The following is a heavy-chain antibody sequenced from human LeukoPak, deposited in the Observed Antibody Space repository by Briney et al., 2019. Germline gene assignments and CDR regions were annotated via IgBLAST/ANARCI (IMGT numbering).Heavy chain of an antibody. J-gene: IGHJ4*02. CDR3: ATYSGYDRIFDY. D-gene: IGHD5-12*01. V-gene: IGHV3-48*01. Sequence: GGSLKLSCAASGFTFSTYGMSWVRQAPGKGLEWLSYISGSSSAINYADSVKGRFTISRDNAKNSLFLQMNSLRAEDTAVYYCATYSGYDRIFDYWGQGTLVTVSS. CDR1: GFTFSTYG. CDR2: ISGSSSAI.